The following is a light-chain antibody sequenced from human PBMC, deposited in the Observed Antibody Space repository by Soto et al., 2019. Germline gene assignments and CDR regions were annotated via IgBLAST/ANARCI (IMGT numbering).Light chain of an antibody. V-gene: IGKV1-5*03. CDR3: QQYDSYSRT. J-gene: IGKJ1*01. CDR1: QSISSW. CDR2: KES. Sequence: DLQMTQSPSTLSSSLGDRVTITCRASQSISSWLAWYQQKTWKAPKLLIYKESSLESGVPSRFSGSGSGTEFNLTISSLQPDDVATYSCQQYDSYSRTCGQGTKVDIK.